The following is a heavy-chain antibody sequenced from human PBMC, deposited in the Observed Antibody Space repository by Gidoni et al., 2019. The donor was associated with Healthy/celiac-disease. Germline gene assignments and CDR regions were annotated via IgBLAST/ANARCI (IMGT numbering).Heavy chain of an antibody. V-gene: IGHV1-69*02. J-gene: IGHJ4*02. CDR2: IIPILGIA. CDR1: GGTFSSYT. D-gene: IGHD1-26*01. Sequence: QVQLVQSGAEVKKPGSSVKVSCKASGGTFSSYTISWVRQAPGQGLEWMGRIIPILGIANYAQKFQGRVTITADKSTSTAYMELSSLRSEDTAVYYCARAEWPGATRTIDYWGQGTLVTVSS. CDR3: ARAEWPGATRTIDY.